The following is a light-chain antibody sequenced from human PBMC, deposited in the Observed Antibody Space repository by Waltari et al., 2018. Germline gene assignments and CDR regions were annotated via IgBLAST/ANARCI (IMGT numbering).Light chain of an antibody. CDR3: QQRINWPLT. J-gene: IGKJ4*01. CDR2: DAS. Sequence: EIVLTQSPATLSLSPGERATLSCRASQRSNVYLAWYQQKPGQAPRLLIYDASNRATGIPARFSGSGSGTDFTLTISSLEPEDFAVYYCQQRINWPLTFGGGTKVEIK. CDR1: QRSNVY. V-gene: IGKV3-11*01.